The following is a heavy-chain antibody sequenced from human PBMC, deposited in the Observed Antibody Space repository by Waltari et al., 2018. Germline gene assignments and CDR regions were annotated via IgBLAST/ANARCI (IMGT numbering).Heavy chain of an antibody. D-gene: IGHD6-13*01. J-gene: IGHJ4*02. CDR1: GGSISSSSYY. CDR3: AREGIAAAGSDY. V-gene: IGHV4-39*07. Sequence: QLQLQESGPGLVKPSETLSLTCTVSGGSISSSSYYWGWIRQPPGKGLEWIGSIYYRGSTYYNPSIKSRVTISVDTSKNQFSLKLSSVTAADTAVYYCAREGIAAAGSDYWGQGTLVTVSS. CDR2: IYYRGST.